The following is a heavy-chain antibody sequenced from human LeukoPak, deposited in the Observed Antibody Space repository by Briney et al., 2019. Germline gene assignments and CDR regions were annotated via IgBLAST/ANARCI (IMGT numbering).Heavy chain of an antibody. Sequence: GGSLRLSRAAAGFTFSRYAMHWVRQAPGKGLEYVSAISSNGGNTYYANSVKGRFTISRDNSKNTLYLQMGSLRAEDMAVYYCARELNNWDYDYWGQGTLVTVSS. CDR1: GFTFSRYA. CDR2: ISSNGGNT. V-gene: IGHV3-64*01. D-gene: IGHD1-7*01. J-gene: IGHJ4*02. CDR3: ARELNNWDYDY.